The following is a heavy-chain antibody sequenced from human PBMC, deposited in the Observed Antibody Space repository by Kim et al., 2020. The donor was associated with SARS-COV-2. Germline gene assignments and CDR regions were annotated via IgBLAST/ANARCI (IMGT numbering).Heavy chain of an antibody. V-gene: IGHV1-18*01. CDR1: GYTFTSYG. Sequence: ASVKVSCKASGYTFTSYGISWVRQAPGQGLEWMGWISAYNGNTNYAQKLQGRVTMTTDTTTSTAYMELRSLRSDDTAVYYCARRYCSSTSCYRDYYYYYGMDVWDQGTTVTVSS. CDR2: ISAYNGNT. J-gene: IGHJ6*02. CDR3: ARRYCSSTSCYRDYYYYYGMDV. D-gene: IGHD2-2*01.